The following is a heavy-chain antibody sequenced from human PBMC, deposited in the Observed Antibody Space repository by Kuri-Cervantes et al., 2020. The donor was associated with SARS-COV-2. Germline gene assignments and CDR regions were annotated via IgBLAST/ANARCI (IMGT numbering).Heavy chain of an antibody. D-gene: IGHD1-26*01. V-gene: IGHV4-59*12. CDR2: IYYSGST. CDR1: GGSISSYY. CDR3: ASQGVGAHRGQDY. J-gene: IGHJ4*02. Sequence: SETLSLTCTVSGGSISSYYWSWIRQPPGQGLEWLGYIYYSGSTKYNPSLESRVTISLDTSRNQFSLKLSSVTAADTAVYYCASQGVGAHRGQDYWGQGTLVTVSS.